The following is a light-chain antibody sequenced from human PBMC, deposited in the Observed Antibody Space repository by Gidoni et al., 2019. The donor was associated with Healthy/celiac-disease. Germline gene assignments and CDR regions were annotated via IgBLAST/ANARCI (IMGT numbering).Light chain of an antibody. CDR1: SSNIGSNT. V-gene: IGLV1-44*01. CDR2: SNN. J-gene: IGLJ2*01. CDR3: AAWDDSLKVV. Sequence: QSVLTQPPSASGTPGQRVTISCSGSSSNIGSNTVNWYQQLPGTAPKLLIYSNNQRPSGVPDRFSGSKSGTSASLAISWLQSEDEADYYCAAWDDSLKVVFGGGTKLTV.